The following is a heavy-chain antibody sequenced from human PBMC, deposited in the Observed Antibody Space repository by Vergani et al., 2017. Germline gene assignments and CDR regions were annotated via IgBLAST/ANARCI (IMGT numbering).Heavy chain of an antibody. CDR1: GHSINTLG. Sequence: QVQLVQSGAAVKKPVASVKVSCKLVGHSINTLGITWVRQAPGLGLEWMGWISVNTGDTSSAQKVKGRLTMTTDISTSTAYMDLRSLKSDDTGMYYCATTLGPEVTTPDGFDIWGQGAMVTVSA. CDR3: ATTLGPEVTTPDGFDI. J-gene: IGHJ3*02. D-gene: IGHD3/OR15-3a*01. V-gene: IGHV1-18*01. CDR2: ISVNTGDT.